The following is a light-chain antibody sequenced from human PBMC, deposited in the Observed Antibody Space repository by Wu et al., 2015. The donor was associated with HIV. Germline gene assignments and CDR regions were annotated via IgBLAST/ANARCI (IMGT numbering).Light chain of an antibody. V-gene: IGKV3-20*01. J-gene: IGKJ2*03. CDR3: QQYGRSSYS. Sequence: IVLTQSPGTLSLSPGERATLSCRASQSISSSYLAWYQQRPGQAPRLLIYGASSRATGIPDRFSGSGSGTDFTLIINRLQPEDFAVYYCQQYGRSSYSFGQGTKLEIK. CDR2: GAS. CDR1: QSISSSY.